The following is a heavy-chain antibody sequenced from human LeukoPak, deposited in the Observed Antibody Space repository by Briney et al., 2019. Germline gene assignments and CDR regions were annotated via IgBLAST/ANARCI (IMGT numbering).Heavy chain of an antibody. D-gene: IGHD3-3*01. J-gene: IGHJ5*02. CDR3: ARDRAPPYYDFWSGYGNWFDP. CDR1: GGTFSSYA. CDR2: IIPIFGTA. V-gene: IGHV1-69*05. Sequence: SVKVSCKASGGTFSSYAISWARQAPGQGLEWMGGIIPIFGTANYAQKFQGRVTMTRDTSTSTVYMELSSLRSEDTAVYYCARDRAPPYYDFWSGYGNWFDPWGQGTLVTVSS.